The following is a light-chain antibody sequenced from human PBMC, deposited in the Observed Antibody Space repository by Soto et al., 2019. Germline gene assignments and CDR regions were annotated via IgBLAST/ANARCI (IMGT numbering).Light chain of an antibody. V-gene: IGKV1-6*01. J-gene: IGKJ1*01. CDR2: SAT. Sequence: AIQVTQSPSSLSASVGDRVTITCRTSEDVRHDLAWFQQRPGKAPNLLIYSATRLQSGAPSRFSGSGSGTDFTLIISSLQPEDFATYYCLQANNYPWTFGLGTKVDI. CDR3: LQANNYPWT. CDR1: EDVRHD.